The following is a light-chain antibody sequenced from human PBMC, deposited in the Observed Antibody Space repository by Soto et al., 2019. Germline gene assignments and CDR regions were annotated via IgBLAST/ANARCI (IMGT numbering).Light chain of an antibody. Sequence: EIVLTQSPGTLSLSPGERATLSCRASQSVNNNYLAWYQQKPGQAPRLLIYGASTRATGTPDRLSGSGSGTDFTFTISRLEPEDSAVYYCQQYGNSVTFGGGTRLEIK. CDR3: QQYGNSVT. CDR1: QSVNNNY. CDR2: GAS. V-gene: IGKV3-20*01. J-gene: IGKJ5*01.